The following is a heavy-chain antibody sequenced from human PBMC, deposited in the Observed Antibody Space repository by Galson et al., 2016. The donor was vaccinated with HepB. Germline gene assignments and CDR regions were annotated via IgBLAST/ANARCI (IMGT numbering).Heavy chain of an antibody. D-gene: IGHD3-3*01. Sequence: SVKVSCKVSGYTLTELSIHWVRQAPGKGLEWMGGFDPEDGEAIHAQNIQGRVSMTEDTSTDTAHMELSSLRSEDTAVYYCARRITIFGVEKAFDIWGQGTMVTVSS. CDR3: ARRITIFGVEKAFDI. CDR2: FDPEDGEA. CDR1: GYTLTELS. J-gene: IGHJ3*02. V-gene: IGHV1-24*01.